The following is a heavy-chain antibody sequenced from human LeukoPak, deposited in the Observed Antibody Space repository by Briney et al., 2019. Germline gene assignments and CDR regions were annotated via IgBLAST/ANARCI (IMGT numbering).Heavy chain of an antibody. J-gene: IGHJ4*02. CDR2: ISSSGSTI. D-gene: IGHD3-10*01. V-gene: IGHV3-48*03. Sequence: PGGSLRLSCAASGFTFSSYEMNRVRQAPGKGLEWVSYISSSGSTIYYADSVKGRFTISRDNAKNSLYLQMNSLRAEDTAVYYCASSTPLTSFDYWGQGTLVTVSS. CDR3: ASSTPLTSFDY. CDR1: GFTFSSYE.